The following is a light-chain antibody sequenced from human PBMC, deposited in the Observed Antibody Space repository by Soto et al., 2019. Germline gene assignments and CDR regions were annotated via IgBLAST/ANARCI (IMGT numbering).Light chain of an antibody. J-gene: IGKJ1*01. CDR3: QQYNDWPPA. Sequence: EMVLTQSPGTLSLSPWEIASLSCRGSQSVSSSYLAWYQQKPGQAPRLLIYDASNRATGIPARFSGSGSGTDFTLTISRLEPEDFAVYYCQQYNDWPPAFGQGTKVDIK. V-gene: IGKV3-20*01. CDR1: QSVSSSY. CDR2: DAS.